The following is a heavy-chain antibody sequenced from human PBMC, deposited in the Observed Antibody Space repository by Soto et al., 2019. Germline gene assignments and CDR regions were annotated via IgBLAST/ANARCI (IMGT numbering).Heavy chain of an antibody. D-gene: IGHD4-17*01. J-gene: IGHJ6*03. CDR1: GFTFSSYA. CDR3: AKSLDTVTTFLYYYYMDV. V-gene: IGHV3-23*01. CDR2: ISGSGGST. Sequence: GGSLRLPCAASGFTFSSYAMSWVRQAPGKGLEWVSAISGSGGSTYYADSVKGRFTISRDNSKNTLYLQMNSLRAEDTAVYYCAKSLDTVTTFLYYYYMDVWGKGTTVTVSS.